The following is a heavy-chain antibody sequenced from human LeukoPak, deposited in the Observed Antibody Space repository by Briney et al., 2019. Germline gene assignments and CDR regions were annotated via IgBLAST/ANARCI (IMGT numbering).Heavy chain of an antibody. CDR3: ARSSSSGWYYFDY. CDR1: GDPFTSYY. CDR2: INPSGGST. D-gene: IGHD6-19*01. J-gene: IGHJ4*02. V-gene: IGHV1-46*01. Sequence: ASVKVSCKASGDPFTSYYMHWVRPAPGQGLEWMGIINPSGGSTSYAQKFQGRVTMTRDTSTSTVYMELSSLRSEDTAVHYCARSSSSGWYYFDYWGQGTLVTVSS.